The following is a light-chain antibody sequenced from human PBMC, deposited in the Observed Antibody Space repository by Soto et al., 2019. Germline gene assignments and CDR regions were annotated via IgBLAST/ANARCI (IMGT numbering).Light chain of an antibody. Sequence: EIVLTQSPATLSLSPGERATLSCRASQDVGTYVAWYQVRGGQAPRLLISGASKRATGIPERINGGGSGADFTLTINSLESEDFGVYFCQQGGNWPVTFGQGTRVEIK. J-gene: IGKJ5*01. CDR2: GAS. CDR1: QDVGTY. CDR3: QQGGNWPVT. V-gene: IGKV3D-11*01.